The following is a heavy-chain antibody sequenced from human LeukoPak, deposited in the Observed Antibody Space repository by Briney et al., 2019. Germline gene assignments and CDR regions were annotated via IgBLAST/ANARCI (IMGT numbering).Heavy chain of an antibody. CDR3: ARATYYYAPSSLYYYYYMDV. CDR2: IYYSGST. J-gene: IGHJ6*03. D-gene: IGHD3-10*01. CDR1: GGSISSYY. Sequence: SETLSLTCTVSGGSISSYYWSWIRQPPGKGLEWIGYIYYSGSTNYNPSLKSRVTISVDTSKNQFSLKLSSVTAADTAVYYYARATYYYAPSSLYYYYYMDVWGKGTTVTVSS. V-gene: IGHV4-59*01.